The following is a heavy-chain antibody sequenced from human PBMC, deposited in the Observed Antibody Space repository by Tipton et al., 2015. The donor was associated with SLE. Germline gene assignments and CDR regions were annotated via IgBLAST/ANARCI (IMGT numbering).Heavy chain of an antibody. J-gene: IGHJ4*02. CDR1: GGSISSGGYS. CDR3: ARVADYGDIHYFDY. Sequence: TLSLTCAVSGGSISSGGYSWSWIRQPAGKGLEWIGYIYTSGSTNYNPSLKSRVTISVDTSKNQFSLKLSSVTAADTAVYYCARVADYGDIHYFDYWGQGTLVTVSS. CDR2: IYTSGST. D-gene: IGHD4-17*01. V-gene: IGHV4-61*09.